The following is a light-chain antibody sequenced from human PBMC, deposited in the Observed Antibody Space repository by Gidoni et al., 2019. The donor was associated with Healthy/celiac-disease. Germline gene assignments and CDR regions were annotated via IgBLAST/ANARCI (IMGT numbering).Light chain of an antibody. J-gene: IGKJ2*01. CDR2: KAS. V-gene: IGKV1-5*03. Sequence: DIQMTQSPSTMSASVGDRVTITCRASQSISSWLAWYQQKPGKAPKLLIYKASSLESGVPSRFSVSGSGTEFTLTISSLQPYDFATYYCQQYNSYPYTFGQGTKLEIK. CDR1: QSISSW. CDR3: QQYNSYPYT.